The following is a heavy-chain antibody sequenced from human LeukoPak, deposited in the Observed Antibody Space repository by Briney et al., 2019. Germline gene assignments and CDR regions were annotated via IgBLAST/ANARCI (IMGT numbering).Heavy chain of an antibody. CDR3: ARRGATTLFDY. D-gene: IGHD1-26*01. CDR2: ITSNGDKT. V-gene: IGHV3-64*01. Sequence: GGTLRLSCAASGFTFSSYAMHWVRQAPGPELEYVSAITSNGDKTYYGNSVKGRFTISRDNSKNTLYLQMGSLRIEDMAVYYCARRGATTLFDYWGQGTLVTVPS. J-gene: IGHJ4*02. CDR1: GFTFSSYA.